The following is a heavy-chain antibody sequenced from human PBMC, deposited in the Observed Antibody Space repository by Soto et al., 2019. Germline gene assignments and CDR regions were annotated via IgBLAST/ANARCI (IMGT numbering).Heavy chain of an antibody. Sequence: TLSLTFTVSGGSISSGGYYGSWIRQHPGKGLEWIGYIYYSGSTYYNPSLKSRVTISVDTSKNQFSLKLSSVTAADTAVYYCARDFMVRGVTWFDPWGQGTLVTVSS. V-gene: IGHV4-31*03. CDR3: ARDFMVRGVTWFDP. CDR2: IYYSGST. D-gene: IGHD3-10*01. J-gene: IGHJ5*02. CDR1: GGSISSGGYY.